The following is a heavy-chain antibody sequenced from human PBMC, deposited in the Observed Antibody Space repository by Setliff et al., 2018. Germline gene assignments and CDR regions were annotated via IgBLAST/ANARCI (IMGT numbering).Heavy chain of an antibody. CDR3: ARDKPEGYNFWSGYLGGGLMDV. J-gene: IGHJ6*02. CDR1: GGSISSSSYY. D-gene: IGHD3-3*01. V-gene: IGHV4-39*07. CDR2: IYYSGST. Sequence: PSETLSLTCTVSGGSISSSSYYWGWIRQPPGKGLEWIGSIYYSGSTYYNPSLKSRVTISVDTSKNQFSLKLSSVTAADTAVYYCARDKPEGYNFWSGYLGGGLMDVWGQGTTVTVPS.